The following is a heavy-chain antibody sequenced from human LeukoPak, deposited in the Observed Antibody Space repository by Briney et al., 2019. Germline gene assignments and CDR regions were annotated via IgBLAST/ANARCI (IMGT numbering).Heavy chain of an antibody. V-gene: IGHV5-51*01. J-gene: IGHJ5*02. CDR1: GYSFSSNW. D-gene: IGHD2-2*01. CDR2: FHPGDSDT. Sequence: GESLKIPCKASGYSFSSNWCGWVRQMPGKGREWMGIFHPGDSDTRYSPSFQGQVTISADNSIRTAYLQWSSLKASDTAMYYRERLVCSSTTCYVSRYNWFDPWGQGTLVTVSS. CDR3: ERLVCSSTTCYVSRYNWFDP.